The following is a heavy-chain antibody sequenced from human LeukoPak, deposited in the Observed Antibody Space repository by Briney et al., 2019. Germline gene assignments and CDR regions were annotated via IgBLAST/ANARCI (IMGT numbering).Heavy chain of an antibody. V-gene: IGHV3-30*04. J-gene: IGHJ4*02. D-gene: IGHD5-18*01. CDR2: IWNDGSDK. CDR1: GFTFSDYA. CDR3: ARDQIYTYGTTAPLDY. Sequence: GGSLRLSCAASGFTFSDYAMHWVRQAPGKGLEWVAVIWNDGSDKYYADSVMGRFTISRDNSKNTLYLQMNSLRAEDTAVYYCARDQIYTYGTTAPLDYWGQGTLVTVSS.